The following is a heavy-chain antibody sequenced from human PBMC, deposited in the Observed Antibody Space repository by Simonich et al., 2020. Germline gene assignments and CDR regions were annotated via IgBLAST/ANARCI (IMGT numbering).Heavy chain of an antibody. J-gene: IGHJ4*02. CDR3: VRPDSGYDYFDY. CDR2: SDPGDSDT. V-gene: IGHV5-51*03. Sequence: EVQLVQSGAEVKKPGESLKISCKGSGYSFTSYWIGWVRQMPGKGLEWGGRSDPGDSDTRYSPALQGQVTISADKSISTAYRQWSSLKASDTAMYDCVRPDSGYDYFDYWGQGTLVTVSS. D-gene: IGHD5-12*01. CDR1: GYSFTSYW.